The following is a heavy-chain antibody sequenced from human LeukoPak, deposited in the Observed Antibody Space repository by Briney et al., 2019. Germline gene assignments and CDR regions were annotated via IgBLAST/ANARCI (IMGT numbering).Heavy chain of an antibody. CDR1: GFSFSSFA. CDR2: IRSNGATA. CDR3: ARGQEFDDGVFDS. J-gene: IGHJ4*02. D-gene: IGHD1-1*01. Sequence: GGSLRLSCAASGFSFSSFAMTWVRQAPGKGLEWVSTIRSNGATAYNADSVKGRFTISRDNSKNTVYLQMISLGVEDTAIYYCARGQEFDDGVFDSWGQGTLVTVSS. V-gene: IGHV3-23*01.